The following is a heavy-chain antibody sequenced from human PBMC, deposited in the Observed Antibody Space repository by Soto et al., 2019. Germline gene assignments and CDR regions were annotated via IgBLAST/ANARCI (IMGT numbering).Heavy chain of an antibody. CDR2: VSVSGGTT. J-gene: IGHJ4*02. CDR3: AKGLYYYDSSGYRRFDY. D-gene: IGHD3-22*01. CDR1: GLNFSSYE. Sequence: TGXPRSLSCTASGLNFSSYEMNWVRPAKGKGLEWVSTVSVSGGTTYYADSLKGRFTISRDNSKKTVYLQMNRLRADDTAIYYCAKGLYYYDSSGYRRFDYWGQGTLVTVSS. V-gene: IGHV3-23*01.